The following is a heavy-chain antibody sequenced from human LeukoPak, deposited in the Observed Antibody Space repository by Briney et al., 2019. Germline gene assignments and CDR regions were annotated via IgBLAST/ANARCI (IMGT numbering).Heavy chain of an antibody. CDR2: ISAYNGNT. CDR3: ATSLSSSSGPSWFDP. V-gene: IGHV1-18*01. D-gene: IGHD6-6*01. Sequence: ASVKVSCKASGYTFTSYGISWVRQAPGQGLEWMGWISAYNGNTNYAQKLQGRVTMTTDTSTSTAYMELSSLRSEDTAVYYCATSLSSSSGPSWFDPWGQGTLVTVSS. J-gene: IGHJ5*02. CDR1: GYTFTSYG.